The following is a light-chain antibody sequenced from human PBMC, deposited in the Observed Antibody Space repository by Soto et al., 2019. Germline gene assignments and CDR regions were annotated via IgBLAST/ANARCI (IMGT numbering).Light chain of an antibody. CDR2: DAS. J-gene: IGKJ1*01. CDR1: QSISSH. Sequence: EIVMTQSPATLSVSPGETVTLSCRASQSISSHLAWYQQKPGQGPRLLMHDASARATGIPARFSASGAGTEFTLTISSLKSEDFAVYYGHQYHYLWTFVQGTKVEIK. V-gene: IGKV3-15*01. CDR3: HQYHYLWT.